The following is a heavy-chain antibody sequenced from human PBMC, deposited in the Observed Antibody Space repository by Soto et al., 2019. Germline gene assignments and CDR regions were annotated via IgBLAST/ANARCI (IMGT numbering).Heavy chain of an antibody. CDR1: GFTFSSYS. V-gene: IGHV3-21*01. Sequence: EVQLVESGGGLVKPGGSLRLSCAASGFTFSSYSMNWVRQAPGEGLEWVSSISSSSYIYYADSVKGRFTISRDNAKNSLYLQMNSLRAEDTAVYYCARGGYGDKGDYWGQGTPVTVSP. CDR3: ARGGYGDKGDY. CDR2: ISSSSYI. J-gene: IGHJ4*02. D-gene: IGHD4-17*01.